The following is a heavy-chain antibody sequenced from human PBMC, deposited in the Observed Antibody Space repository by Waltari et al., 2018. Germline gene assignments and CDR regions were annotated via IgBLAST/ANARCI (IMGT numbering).Heavy chain of an antibody. CDR3: AHFAYRGSRLLDH. Sequence: QLTLKESGPTLVKPTEPVTLTCSLSGFSISSNGVAVGWIRQPPGKAPESLAIIYWDDDTLYSPSLRDRITITKDTSKNQVVLTMTNMDPVDTATYFCAHFAYRGSRLLDHWGQGALVTVSS. CDR1: GFSISSNGVA. J-gene: IGHJ4*02. D-gene: IGHD1-26*01. CDR2: IYWDDDT. V-gene: IGHV2-5*02.